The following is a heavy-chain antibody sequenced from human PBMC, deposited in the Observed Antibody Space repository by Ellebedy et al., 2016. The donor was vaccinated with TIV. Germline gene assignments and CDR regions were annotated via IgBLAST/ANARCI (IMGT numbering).Heavy chain of an antibody. CDR2: IYLGDSDT. CDR3: GRMGHGFNRNRIDP. Sequence: GGSLRLSCEASGYSFISYWIGWVRQMPGKGLEWMGIIYLGDSDTRYSPSFQGQVTISADKSISTAYLQWISLKASDTAMYYCGRMGHGFNRNRIDPWGQGTLVTVSA. J-gene: IGHJ5*02. CDR1: GYSFISYW. D-gene: IGHD1-14*01. V-gene: IGHV5-51*01.